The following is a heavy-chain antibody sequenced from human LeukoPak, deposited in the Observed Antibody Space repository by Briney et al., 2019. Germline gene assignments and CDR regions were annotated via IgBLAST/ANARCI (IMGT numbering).Heavy chain of an antibody. V-gene: IGHV1-69*01. CDR2: IIPIFGTA. CDR3: ARDRGGYNSYDP. CDR1: GGTFSSYA. D-gene: IGHD5-24*01. J-gene: IGHJ5*02. Sequence: SVKVSCKASGGTFSSYAISCVRQAPGQGLEWMGGIIPIFGTANYAQKFQGRVTITADESTSTAYMELSSLRSEDTAVYYCARDRGGYNSYDPWGQGTLVTVSS.